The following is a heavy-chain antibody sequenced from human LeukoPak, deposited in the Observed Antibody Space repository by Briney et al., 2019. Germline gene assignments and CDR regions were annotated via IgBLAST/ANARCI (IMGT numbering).Heavy chain of an antibody. CDR2: IKQDGSEE. V-gene: IGHV3-7*05. CDR3: ARGTNWAFDF. J-gene: IGHJ4*02. Sequence: GGSLSLSCAASGFTFSTYWMSWVRQVPGKGLEWVANIKQDGSEEYYVDSVKGRFTISRDNAKNSLFLQMNSLRAEDTAVYYCARGTNWAFDFWGQGTLVTVSS. CDR1: GFTFSTYW. D-gene: IGHD7-27*01.